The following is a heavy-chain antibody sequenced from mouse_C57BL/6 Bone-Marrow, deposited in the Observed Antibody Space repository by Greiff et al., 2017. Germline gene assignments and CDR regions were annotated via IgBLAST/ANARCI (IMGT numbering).Heavy chain of an antibody. J-gene: IGHJ2*01. D-gene: IGHD2-3*01. CDR1: GFSFHTYA. Sequence: EVQLVESGGGLVQPKGSLTLSCAASGFSFHTYAMNWVRQAPGKGLEWVARIRSKSNNFATYYADSVKDSFTISRDDSESMLYLQMNNLKTEDTAMDYCVRHNDCYYDYWGQGTTLTVSS. CDR2: IRSKSNNFAT. V-gene: IGHV10-1*01. CDR3: VRHNDCYYDY.